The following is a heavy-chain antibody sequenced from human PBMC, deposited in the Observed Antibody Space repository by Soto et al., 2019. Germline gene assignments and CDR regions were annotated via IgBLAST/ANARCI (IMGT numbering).Heavy chain of an antibody. CDR1: GFTFSSYA. Sequence: QVQLVESGGGVVQPGRSLRLSCAASGFTFSSYAMHWVRQAPGKGLEWVAVISYDGSNKYYADSVKGRFTISRDNSKNTLYLEMNSLRAEDTAVYYCARDRGLRGYFDFWGHGPLVTVSS. D-gene: IGHD3-10*01. CDR3: ARDRGLRGYFDF. CDR2: ISYDGSNK. J-gene: IGHJ4*01. V-gene: IGHV3-30-3*01.